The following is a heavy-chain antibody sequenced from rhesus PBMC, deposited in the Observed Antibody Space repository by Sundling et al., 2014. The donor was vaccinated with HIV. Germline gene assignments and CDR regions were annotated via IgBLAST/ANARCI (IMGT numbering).Heavy chain of an antibody. CDR2: INPNNGNT. CDR3: ARSGRQLGNFDY. V-gene: IGHV1-200*01. Sequence: QVQLVQSGAEVKKPGTSVKLSCKASGYTFTTNYINWVRQAPGQVLEWMGWINPNNGNTAYAQKFQDRVTMTRDTSTSTVYTELNSLRSEDTAVYYCARSGRQLGNFDYWGQGVLVTVSS. CDR1: GYTFTTNY. D-gene: IGHD6-25*01. J-gene: IGHJ4*01.